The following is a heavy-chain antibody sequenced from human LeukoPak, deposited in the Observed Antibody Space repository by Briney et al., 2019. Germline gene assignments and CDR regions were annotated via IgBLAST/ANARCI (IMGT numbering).Heavy chain of an antibody. CDR3: ARATDSGWYGFDY. CDR2: IYYSGST. Sequence: KPSETLSLTCTVSGGSISSYYWSWIRQPPGKGLEWIGSIYYSGSTNYNPSLKSRVTISVDTSKNQFSLKLSSVTAADTAVYYCARATDSGWYGFDYWGQGTLVTVSS. J-gene: IGHJ4*02. V-gene: IGHV4-59*01. CDR1: GGSISSYY. D-gene: IGHD6-19*01.